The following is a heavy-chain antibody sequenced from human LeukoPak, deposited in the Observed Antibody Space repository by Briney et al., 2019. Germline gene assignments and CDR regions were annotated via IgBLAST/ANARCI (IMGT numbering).Heavy chain of an antibody. D-gene: IGHD2-2*01. CDR1: GGSFSGYY. CDR3: ARGRTLGYCSSTSCSGRWFDP. CDR2: INHSGST. Sequence: SETLSLTCAVYGGSFSGYYWSWIRQPPGKGLEWIGEINHSGSTNYNPSLKSRVTISVYTSKNQFSLQLCSVTAADTAVYYCARGRTLGYCSSTSCSGRWFDPWGQGTLVTVSS. J-gene: IGHJ5*02. V-gene: IGHV4-34*01.